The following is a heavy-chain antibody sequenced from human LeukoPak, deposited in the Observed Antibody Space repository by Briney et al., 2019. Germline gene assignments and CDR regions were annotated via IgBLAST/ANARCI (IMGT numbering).Heavy chain of an antibody. CDR3: ANLPLGATTVVY. J-gene: IGHJ4*02. V-gene: IGHV3-23*01. CDR2: ISGSGGST. D-gene: IGHD1-26*01. Sequence: PGGSLRLSCAASGFTFSSYAMSWIRQAPGKGLEWVSAISGSGGSTYYADSVKGRFTISRDNSKNTLYLQMNSLRAEDTAVYYCANLPLGATTVVYWGQGTLVTVSS. CDR1: GFTFSSYA.